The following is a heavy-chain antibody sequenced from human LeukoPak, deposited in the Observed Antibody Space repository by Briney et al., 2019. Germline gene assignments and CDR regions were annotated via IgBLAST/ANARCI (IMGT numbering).Heavy chain of an antibody. J-gene: IGHJ4*02. V-gene: IGHV3-23*01. D-gene: IGHD6-13*01. CDR3: ANGRIAAAGTAWVY. Sequence: GGSLRLSCAASGFTFSSYAMSWVRQAPGKGLEWVSAISGSGDGTYFADSVKGRFTISRDNSKSTLYLQMNSLRAEDTAVYYCANGRIAAAGTAWVYWGQGTLVTVSS. CDR2: ISGSGDGT. CDR1: GFTFSSYA.